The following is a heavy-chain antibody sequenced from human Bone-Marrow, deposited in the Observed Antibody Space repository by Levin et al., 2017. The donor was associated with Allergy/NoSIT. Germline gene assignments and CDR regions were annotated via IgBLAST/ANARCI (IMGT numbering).Heavy chain of an antibody. Sequence: SETLSLTCTVPGGSISSSSYYWGWIRQPPGKGLEWIGSIYYSGSTYYNPSLKSRVTISVDTSKNQFSLKLSSVTAADTAVYYCARVVCSGGSCYARYANGVLDYWGQGTLVTVSS. CDR2: IYYSGST. J-gene: IGHJ4*02. V-gene: IGHV4-39*07. D-gene: IGHD2-15*01. CDR1: GGSISSSSYY. CDR3: ARVVCSGGSCYARYANGVLDY.